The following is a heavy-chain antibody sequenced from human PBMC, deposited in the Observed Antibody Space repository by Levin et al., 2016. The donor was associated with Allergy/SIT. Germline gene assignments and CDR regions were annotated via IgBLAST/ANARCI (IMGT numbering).Heavy chain of an antibody. D-gene: IGHD1-1*01. CDR1: GGSISSYY. CDR3: ARGGTTETTSYGVDV. CDR2: IYYSGGT. V-gene: IGHV4-59*01. J-gene: IGHJ6*02. Sequence: SETLSLTCTVSGGSISSYYWNWIRQPPGKGLEWIGYIYYSGGTNYNPSLKSRVTISVDTSKNQFSLKLSSVTAADTAVYYCARGGTTETTSYGVDVWGLGTTVTVSS.